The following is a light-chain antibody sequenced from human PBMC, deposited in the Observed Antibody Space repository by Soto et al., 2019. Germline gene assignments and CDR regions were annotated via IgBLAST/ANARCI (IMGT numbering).Light chain of an antibody. J-gene: IGKJ1*01. CDR3: QQYNDYLWT. Sequence: DIQMTQSPSTLSASVGDRVTITCRASQSISSWLAWYQQKPGKAPKLLIYDASSLESGVPSRFSVSGSGTEFTLTISSLQPDDFATYYCQQYNDYLWTFGQGTKVDIK. CDR2: DAS. V-gene: IGKV1-5*01. CDR1: QSISSW.